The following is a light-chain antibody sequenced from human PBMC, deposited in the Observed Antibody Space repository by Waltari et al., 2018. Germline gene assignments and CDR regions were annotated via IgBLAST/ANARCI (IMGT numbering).Light chain of an antibody. Sequence: QSVLTPPPSASGPPGQSVTICCSVINSNIERNVLNWTQQVPGTAPKVLIYSNNQRPSGVPDRFSGSKSGTSASLAISGLQSEDAADYYCAAWDDSMNGHVVYGGGTKLTVL. CDR1: NSNIERNV. CDR3: AAWDDSMNGHVV. V-gene: IGLV1-44*01. J-gene: IGLJ2*01. CDR2: SNN.